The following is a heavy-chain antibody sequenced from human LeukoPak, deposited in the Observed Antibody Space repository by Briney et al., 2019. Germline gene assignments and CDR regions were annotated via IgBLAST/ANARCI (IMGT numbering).Heavy chain of an antibody. V-gene: IGHV3-23*01. D-gene: IGHD6-13*01. CDR2: ISGSGGST. CDR1: GFTFSSYA. J-gene: IGHJ3*02. Sequence: PGGFLRLSCAASGFTFSSYAMSWVRQAPGKGLEWVSAISGSGGSTYYADSVKGRFTISRDNSKNTLYLQMNSLRAEDTAVYYCAGVPWQQLNAFDIWGQGTMVTVSS. CDR3: AGVPWQQLNAFDI.